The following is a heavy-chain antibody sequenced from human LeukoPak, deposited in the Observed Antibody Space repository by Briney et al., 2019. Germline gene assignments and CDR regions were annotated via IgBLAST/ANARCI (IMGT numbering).Heavy chain of an antibody. CDR3: AKGRGTSSWSRWYYYMDV. D-gene: IGHD6-13*01. V-gene: IGHV4-39*01. CDR1: GGSISSSSYY. CDR2: IYYSGST. J-gene: IGHJ6*03. Sequence: SETLSLTCTVSGGSISSSSYYWGWIRQPPGKGLEWIGSIYYSGSTYYNPSLKSRVTISVDTSKNQFSLKLSSVTAADTAVYYCAKGRGTSSWSRWYYYMDVWGKGTTVTVSS.